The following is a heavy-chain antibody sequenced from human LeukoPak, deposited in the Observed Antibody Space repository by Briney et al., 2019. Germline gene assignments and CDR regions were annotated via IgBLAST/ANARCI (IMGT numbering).Heavy chain of an antibody. Sequence: GGSLRLSCAASGFTFSSYEMNWVRQAPGKGLEWVSYISSSGSTIYYADSVKGRFTISRDNAKNSLYLQMNSLRAEDTAVYYCARRSQFPGIAVAGTIMDAFDIWGQGTMVTVSS. CDR2: ISSSGSTI. CDR3: ARRSQFPGIAVAGTIMDAFDI. J-gene: IGHJ3*02. D-gene: IGHD6-19*01. CDR1: GFTFSSYE. V-gene: IGHV3-48*03.